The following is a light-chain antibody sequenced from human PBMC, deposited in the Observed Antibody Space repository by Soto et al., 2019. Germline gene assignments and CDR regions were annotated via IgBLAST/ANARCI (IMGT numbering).Light chain of an antibody. V-gene: IGKV3-20*01. CDR2: AAS. J-gene: IGKJ4*01. CDR1: QSVTVNS. Sequence: EILLTQSPSTLSFSPGEGVTLSCMASQSVTVNSLAWYQQKPGQAPRLLIYAASTRAAAVPDRFTGSGSGTDFSLTISRMEPEDCAVYYCQQYGNSITFGGGTKVDIK. CDR3: QQYGNSIT.